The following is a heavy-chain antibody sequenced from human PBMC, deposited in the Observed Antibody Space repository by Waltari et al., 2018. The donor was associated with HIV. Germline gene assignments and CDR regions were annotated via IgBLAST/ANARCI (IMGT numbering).Heavy chain of an antibody. V-gene: IGHV4-39*01. Sequence: QLQLQASGPGLVKPSETLSPTCSVSGGSISSMSYYWGWIRQPPGKGLEWIGSIYYSGSTYYNPSIKSRVTISVDTSKNQFSLNLNSVTAADTAVYFCAKHMTALVPFDYWGQGTLVTVSS. CDR2: IYYSGST. J-gene: IGHJ4*02. CDR3: AKHMTALVPFDY. D-gene: IGHD5-18*01. CDR1: GGSISSMSYY.